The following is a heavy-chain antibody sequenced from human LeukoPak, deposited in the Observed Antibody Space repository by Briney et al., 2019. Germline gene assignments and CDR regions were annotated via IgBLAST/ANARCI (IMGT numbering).Heavy chain of an antibody. Sequence: SETLSLTCTVSGGSISSYFWSWIRQPPGKGLEWIGYIYYSGSTNYNPSLKSRVTISVDTSKNQFSLRLSSVTAADTAVYYCARVTAWFGESSRRFDPWGQGTLVTVSS. CDR2: IYYSGST. D-gene: IGHD3-10*01. V-gene: IGHV4-59*01. CDR3: ARVTAWFGESSRRFDP. CDR1: GGSISSYF. J-gene: IGHJ5*02.